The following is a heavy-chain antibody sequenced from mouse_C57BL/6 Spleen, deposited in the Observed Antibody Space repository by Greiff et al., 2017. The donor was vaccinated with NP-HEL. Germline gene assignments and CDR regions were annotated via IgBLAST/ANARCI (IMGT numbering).Heavy chain of an antibody. J-gene: IGHJ4*01. CDR2: IYPNNGGN. CDR3: ARSSYGSSFYAMVY. CDR1: GYTFTDYY. V-gene: IGHV1-34*01. D-gene: IGHD1-1*01. Sequence: VQLQQSGPELVKPGASVKMSCEASGYTFTDYYMHWVKQSHGKSLEWIGYIYPNNGGNGYNQKVKGKATLTVDKSSSTAYMELRSLTSEDSAVYYCARSSYGSSFYAMVYWGQGTSVTVSS.